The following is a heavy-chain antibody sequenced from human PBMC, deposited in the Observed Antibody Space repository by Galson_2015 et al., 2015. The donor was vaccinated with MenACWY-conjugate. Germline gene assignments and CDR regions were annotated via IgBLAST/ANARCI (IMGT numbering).Heavy chain of an antibody. Sequence: VGWIRQPPGQALEWLSLIYWDDDKRYSPSLKSRLTITKDTSKNQVVLSMTNMDPVDTATYYCAHSPYCSTTSCYAARAFDVWGQGTVVTVSS. D-gene: IGHD2-2*01. V-gene: IGHV2-5*02. CDR2: IYWDDDK. CDR3: AHSPYCSTTSCYAARAFDV. J-gene: IGHJ3*01.